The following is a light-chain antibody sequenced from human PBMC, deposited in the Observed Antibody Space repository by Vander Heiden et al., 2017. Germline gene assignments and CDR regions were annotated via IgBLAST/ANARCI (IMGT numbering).Light chain of an antibody. J-gene: IGKJ1*01. CDR3: QQDNTYSWT. V-gene: IGKV1-5*01. CDR2: AAS. Sequence: DIQMTQSPSTLSASVGDRVTVTCRASQSISVWLAWYQQKPGKAPKLLIYAASSLQSGVPSRFSGSGSGTEFTLTISSLQPDDFATYYCQQDNTYSWTFGQGTKVEVK. CDR1: QSISVW.